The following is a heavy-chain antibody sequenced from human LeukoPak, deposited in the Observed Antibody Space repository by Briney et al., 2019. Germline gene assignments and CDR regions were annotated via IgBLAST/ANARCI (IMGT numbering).Heavy chain of an antibody. J-gene: IGHJ4*02. Sequence: ASVKVPCKASGGTFSSYAISWVRQAPGQGLEWMGGIIPIFGTANYAQKFQGRVTITTDESTSTAYMELSSLRSEDTAVYYCAHSSSWYSNGYYFDYWGQGTLVTVSS. CDR1: GGTFSSYA. CDR2: IIPIFGTA. V-gene: IGHV1-69*05. D-gene: IGHD6-13*01. CDR3: AHSSSWYSNGYYFDY.